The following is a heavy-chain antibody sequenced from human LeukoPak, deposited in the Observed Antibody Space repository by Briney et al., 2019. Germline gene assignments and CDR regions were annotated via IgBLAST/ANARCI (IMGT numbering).Heavy chain of an antibody. D-gene: IGHD2-2*02. CDR3: AKSRADCSSTSCYIKY. J-gene: IGHJ4*02. CDR2: ISGSGGST. V-gene: IGHV3-23*01. Sequence: GGSLRLSCAASGFTFSSYAMSWVRQAPGKGLEWVSAISGSGGSTYYADSVKGRFTISRDNSKNTLYLQMNSLRAEDTAVYYCAKSRADCSSTSCYIKYWGQGTLVTASS. CDR1: GFTFSSYA.